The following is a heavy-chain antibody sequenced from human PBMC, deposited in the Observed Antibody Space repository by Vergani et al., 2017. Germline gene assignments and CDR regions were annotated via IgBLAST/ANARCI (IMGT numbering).Heavy chain of an antibody. CDR2: IASSDTTV. V-gene: IGHV3-11*04. CDR3: ARDYLDFSGSGSPYYFDH. D-gene: IGHD3-10*01. J-gene: IGHJ4*02. Sequence: QVQLVESGGGLVKPGGSLRLSCTASGFFFSDYYMSWLRQAPGKGLEWISYIASSDTTVDYADSVKGRFTISRDNAKNSLYLEMNSLRAEDTAVYYCARDYLDFSGSGSPYYFDHWGQGTQVTVSS. CDR1: GFFFSDYY.